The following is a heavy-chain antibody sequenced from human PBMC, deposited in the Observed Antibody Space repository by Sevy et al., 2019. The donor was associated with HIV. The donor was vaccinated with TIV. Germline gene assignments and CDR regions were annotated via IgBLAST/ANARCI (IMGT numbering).Heavy chain of an antibody. Sequence: GGSLRLSCAASGFSVNSNYMTWVRQAPGKGLEGVSVIYSDETTYHADSVKDRFTISRDNYKNMLYLQMSSLRAEDTAIYYCARGKSGYGYVLNYWGQGTLVTVSS. CDR3: ARGKSGYGYVLNY. J-gene: IGHJ4*02. V-gene: IGHV3-66*01. D-gene: IGHD5-18*01. CDR1: GFSVNSNY. CDR2: IYSDETT.